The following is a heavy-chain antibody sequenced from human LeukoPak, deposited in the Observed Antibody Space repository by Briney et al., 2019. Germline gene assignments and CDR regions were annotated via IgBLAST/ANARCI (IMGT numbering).Heavy chain of an antibody. CDR3: ARGGGYSYGSFDY. Sequence: PGGSLSPCYAASGTISSILSVCCVRQVQGKGLGWVSCINRVGRSTSYTDSVKGRLTISRDNAKNTLYLQMNSLRAEDTAVYYCARGGGYSYGSFDYWGEGTLV. D-gene: IGHD5-18*01. CDR2: INRVGRST. CDR1: GTISSILS. J-gene: IGHJ4*02. V-gene: IGHV3-74*01.